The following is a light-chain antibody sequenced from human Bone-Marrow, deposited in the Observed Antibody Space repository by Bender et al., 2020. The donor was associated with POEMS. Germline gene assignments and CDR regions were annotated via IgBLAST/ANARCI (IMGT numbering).Light chain of an antibody. CDR1: SSDVGAYNL. Sequence: VLTQPASVSGSPGQSITISCTGASSDVGAYNLVSWYQQHPGKAPKLLIYDVSNRPSGVSDRFSGSKSGTTASLTISGLQAEDEADYYCSSYTTSSTVVFGGGTQLTVL. CDR3: SSYTTSSTVV. V-gene: IGLV2-14*02. CDR2: DVS. J-gene: IGLJ2*01.